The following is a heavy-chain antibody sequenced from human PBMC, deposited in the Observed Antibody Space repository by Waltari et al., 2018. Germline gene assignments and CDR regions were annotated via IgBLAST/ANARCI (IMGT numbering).Heavy chain of an antibody. J-gene: IGHJ4*02. V-gene: IGHV1-18*01. Sequence: QSGAEVKKPGASVKVSCKASGYIFTSYGISWVRQAPGQGLEWMGWMSAYNGNTNYAQKVQGRVTMTTDTSTSTAYMELRSLRSDDTAVYYCARDPNAHFMITFGGVIEALGFDYWGQGTLVTVSS. CDR2: MSAYNGNT. CDR1: GYIFTSYG. CDR3: ARDPNAHFMITFGGVIEALGFDY. D-gene: IGHD3-16*02.